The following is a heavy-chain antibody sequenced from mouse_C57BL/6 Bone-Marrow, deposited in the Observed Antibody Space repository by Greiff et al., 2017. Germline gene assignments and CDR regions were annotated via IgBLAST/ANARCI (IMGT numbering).Heavy chain of an antibody. J-gene: IGHJ4*01. CDR3: TTHYSNFYAMDY. Sequence: DVKLVESGAELVRPGASVKLSCTASGFNIKDDYMHWVKQRPEQGLEWIGWLDPENGDTEYASKFQGKATITADTSSNTAYLQLSSLTSEDTAVYYCTTHYSNFYAMDYWGQGTSVTVSS. V-gene: IGHV14-4*01. D-gene: IGHD2-5*01. CDR2: LDPENGDT. CDR1: GFNIKDDY.